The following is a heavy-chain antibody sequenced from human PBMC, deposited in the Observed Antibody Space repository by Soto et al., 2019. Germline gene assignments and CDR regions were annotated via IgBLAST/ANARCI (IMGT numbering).Heavy chain of an antibody. V-gene: IGHV3-48*02. D-gene: IGHD4-17*01. Sequence: EIQLVESGGGLVQPGGSLRLSCAASGFTFSSYSMNWVRQAPGKGLEWVSYISSSSSTIYYADSVKDRFTISRGNFKNPMDPQTTSLADEATSGYCCASGKDYAEGGSWGQGALVTFSS. J-gene: IGHJ4*02. CDR1: GFTFSSYS. CDR2: ISSSSSTI. CDR3: ASGKDYAEGGS.